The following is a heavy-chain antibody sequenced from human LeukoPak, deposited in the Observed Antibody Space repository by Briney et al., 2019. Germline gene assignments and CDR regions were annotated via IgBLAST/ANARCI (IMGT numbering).Heavy chain of an antibody. V-gene: IGHV3-74*01. CDR3: TSAGSGYLDF. CDR2: INSDGSST. CDR1: GFTFSNYW. D-gene: IGHD3-10*01. Sequence: GRSLRLSCAASGFTFSNYWMHWGRQRPGKALIWVSRINSDGSSTTSADSVKGRSTISRDNAKNTLYLQMNNLRGADTAVYYGTSAGSGYLDFWGQGTLVTVSS. J-gene: IGHJ4*02.